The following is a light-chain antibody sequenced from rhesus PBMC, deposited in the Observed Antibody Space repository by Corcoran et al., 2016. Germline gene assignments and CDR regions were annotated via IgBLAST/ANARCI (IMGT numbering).Light chain of an antibody. CDR3: SAWDSSLSAHV. CDR1: SSNVGNQG. Sequence: QAGLTQPPSVSKGLRQTATLTCTRNSSNVGNQGAAWLQQHQGHPPKLLSYRNNNRPSGISERFSASRSGNTASLTITGLQPEDEADYYCSAWDSSLSAHVFGSGTKLTVL. CDR2: RNN. V-gene: IGLV10-114*01. J-gene: IGLJ6*01.